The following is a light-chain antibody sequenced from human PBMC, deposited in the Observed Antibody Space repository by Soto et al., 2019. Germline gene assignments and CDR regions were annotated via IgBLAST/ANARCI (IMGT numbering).Light chain of an antibody. J-gene: IGLJ3*02. CDR2: GNN. V-gene: IGLV1-44*01. CDR1: SSNIGSDT. Sequence: QSVLTQPPSASGTPGQRGTISCSGSSSNIGSDTVNWYQQFPGTAPRLLIYGNNQRPSGVPDRFSSSKSGNSASLAISGLQSEDEADYYCAAWDDSLNGWVFGGGTQLTVL. CDR3: AAWDDSLNGWV.